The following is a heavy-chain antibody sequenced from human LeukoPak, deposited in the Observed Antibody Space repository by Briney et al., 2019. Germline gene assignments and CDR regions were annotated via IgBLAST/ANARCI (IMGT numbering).Heavy chain of an antibody. CDR2: IYYSGST. Sequence: SETLSLTCTVSGGSISSGGYYGSWIRQHPGKGLEWIGYIYYSGSTYYNPSLKSRVTISVDTSKNQFSLKLSSVTAADTAVYYCARGSIAAEFDYWGQGTLVTVSS. CDR1: GGSISSGGYY. J-gene: IGHJ4*02. CDR3: ARGSIAAEFDY. V-gene: IGHV4-31*03. D-gene: IGHD6-13*01.